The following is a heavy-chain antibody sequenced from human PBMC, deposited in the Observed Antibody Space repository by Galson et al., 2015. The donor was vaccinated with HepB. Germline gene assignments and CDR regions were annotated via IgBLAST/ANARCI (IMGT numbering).Heavy chain of an antibody. CDR3: ASLDAWDDTAMAPGPSY. Sequence: SLRLSCAASGFTFSSYSMNWVRQAPGKGLEWVSSISSSSSYIYYADSVKGRFTISRDNAKNSLYLQMNSLRAEDTAVYYCASLDAWDDTAMAPGPSYWGQGTLVTVSS. CDR1: GFTFSSYS. V-gene: IGHV3-21*01. CDR2: ISSSSSYI. D-gene: IGHD5-18*01. J-gene: IGHJ4*02.